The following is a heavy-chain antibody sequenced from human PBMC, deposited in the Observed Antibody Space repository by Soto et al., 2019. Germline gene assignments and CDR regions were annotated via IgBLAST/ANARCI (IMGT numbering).Heavy chain of an antibody. CDR3: ARDRGYYDSSGYYYVPDAFDI. CDR1: GYTFTSYG. CDR2: ISAYNGNT. D-gene: IGHD3-22*01. Sequence: GASVKVSCKASGYTFTSYGISWVRQAPGQGLEWMGWISAYNGNTNYAQKLQGRVTMTTDTSTSTAYMELRSLRSDDTAVYYCARDRGYYDSSGYYYVPDAFDIWGQGTMVTVSS. J-gene: IGHJ3*02. V-gene: IGHV1-18*01.